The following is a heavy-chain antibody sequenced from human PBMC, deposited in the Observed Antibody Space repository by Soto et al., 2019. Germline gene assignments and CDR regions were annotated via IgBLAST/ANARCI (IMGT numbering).Heavy chain of an antibody. J-gene: IGHJ4*02. CDR1: GFTLSGHG. V-gene: IGHV3-30*18. CDR2: VTHDGTER. CDR3: AKNDCGYTTCQLIDH. Sequence: QVQLVASGGGVVQPGRSLSLSCAASGFTLSGHGLHWVRQAPGKGLEWVAVVTHDGTERHYPDSVKGRFTITRDISKNTFYLQMNSLRVEDTAAYYCAKNDCGYTTCQLIDHWGQGTLVTVSS. D-gene: IGHD2-21*01.